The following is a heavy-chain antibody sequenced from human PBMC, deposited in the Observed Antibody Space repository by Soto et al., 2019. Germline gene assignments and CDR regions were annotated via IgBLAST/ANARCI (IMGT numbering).Heavy chain of an antibody. CDR2: IWNDGSNK. D-gene: IGHD2-15*01. CDR1: GFTFSSYG. CDR3: AKEFCNGPFDY. V-gene: IGHV3-33*06. Sequence: QVQLVESGGGVVQPGRSLRLSCAASGFTFSSYGMHWVRQAPGKGLEGVAVIWNDGSNKYYADSVKGRFTISRDNSKNTVYLQMNSLRAEDTAVYYCAKEFCNGPFDYLCQGTLVTVSS. J-gene: IGHJ4*02.